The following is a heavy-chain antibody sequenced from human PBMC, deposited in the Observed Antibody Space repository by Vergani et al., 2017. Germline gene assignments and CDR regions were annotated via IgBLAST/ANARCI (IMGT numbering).Heavy chain of an antibody. CDR3: ARVMYRDEASTGYRLEGMDI. D-gene: IGHD3-9*01. J-gene: IGHJ6*02. V-gene: IGHV4-61*02. CDR2: IFSSGTT. CDR1: GGSVRTSIGYY. Sequence: QVQLRESGPGLVKPSQTLSLSCTVSGGSVRTSIGYYWTWIRQPAGKTLEWIGEIFSSGTTNYNPSFKNRVTMSVDTSKNQFSLKLNSVTAADTAVYFCARVMYRDEASTGYRLEGMDIWGQGTTVTISS.